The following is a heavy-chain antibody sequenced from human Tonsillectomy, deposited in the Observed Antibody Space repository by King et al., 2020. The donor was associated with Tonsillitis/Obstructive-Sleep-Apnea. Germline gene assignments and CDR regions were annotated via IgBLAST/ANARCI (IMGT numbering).Heavy chain of an antibody. CDR2: IKSITDGGTS. CDR3: TTDRWLEGFDY. V-gene: IGHV3-15*01. D-gene: IGHD5-12*01. J-gene: IGHJ4*02. Sequence: VQLQESGGGLVRPGGSLRLSCAASGFTFNNAWMSWVRQGPGKGLEWIGRIKSITDGGTSEYAAPVKDTFSILRDDSKNTLYLQMNSLKTEDTAVYYCTTDRWLEGFDYWGQGTLVTVSS. CDR1: GFTFNNAW.